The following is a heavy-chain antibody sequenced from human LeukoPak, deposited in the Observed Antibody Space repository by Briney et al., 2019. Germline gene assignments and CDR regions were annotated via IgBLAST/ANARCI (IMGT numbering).Heavy chain of an antibody. D-gene: IGHD3-10*01. CDR3: ARDNVYGSGSYLAFDI. CDR2: ISSSSSYI. Sequence: GGSLRLSCAASGFTFSSYSMNWVRQAPGKGLEWVSSISSSSSYIYYADSVKGRFTISRDNAKNSLYLQMNSLRAEDTAVYYCARDNVYGSGSYLAFDIWDQGTMVTVSS. CDR1: GFTFSSYS. V-gene: IGHV3-21*01. J-gene: IGHJ3*02.